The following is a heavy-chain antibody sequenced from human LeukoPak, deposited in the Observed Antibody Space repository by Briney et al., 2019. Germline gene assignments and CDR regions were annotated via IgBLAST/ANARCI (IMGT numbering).Heavy chain of an antibody. J-gene: IGHJ4*02. CDR2: IWYDGTSK. V-gene: IGHV3-30*02. CDR1: GFTFSNYA. CDR3: AKDRSGEYTFDY. D-gene: IGHD3-10*01. Sequence: GGSLRLSCAASGFTFSNYAMHWVRQAPGKGLEWVAVIWYDGTSKYYADSVKGRFTISRDNSKNTLYLQMNSLRAEDTAVYYCAKDRSGEYTFDYWGQGTLVTVSS.